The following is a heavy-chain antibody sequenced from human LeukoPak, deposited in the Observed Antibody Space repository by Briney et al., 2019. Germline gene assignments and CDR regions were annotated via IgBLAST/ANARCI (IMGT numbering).Heavy chain of an antibody. J-gene: IGHJ6*02. CDR2: IKSKTDGGTT. Sequence: WIRQAPGKGLEWVGRIKSKTDGGTTDYAAPVKGRFTISRDDSKTTLYLQMNSLKTEDTAVYYCTTEPPTVTTIYYYGMDVWGQGTTVTVSS. CDR3: TTEPPTVTTIYYYGMDV. D-gene: IGHD4-11*01. V-gene: IGHV3-15*07.